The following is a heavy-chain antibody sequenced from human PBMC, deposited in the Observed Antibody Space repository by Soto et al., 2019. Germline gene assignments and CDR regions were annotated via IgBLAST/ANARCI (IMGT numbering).Heavy chain of an antibody. D-gene: IGHD3-10*01. CDR3: TRAYGAETFDF. V-gene: IGHV1-8*02. CDR2: MNPNSGNT. Sequence: GASVKVSCKASGYTFNNYDIHWVRQAPGHGLEWMGWMNPNSGNTGYAQNFRGRVTMTQNTAIGTAYMELSSLRSDDTATYYCTRAYGAETFDFWGQGTRVTFSS. CDR1: GYTFNNYD. J-gene: IGHJ5*01.